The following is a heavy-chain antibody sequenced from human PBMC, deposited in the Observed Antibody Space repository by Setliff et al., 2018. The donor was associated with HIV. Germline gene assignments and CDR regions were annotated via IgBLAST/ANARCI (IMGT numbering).Heavy chain of an antibody. CDR2: INPNSGGT. D-gene: IGHD3-10*01. J-gene: IGHJ6*02. V-gene: IGHV1-2*02. CDR3: ARGKGVGGVIITGGLDV. Sequence: ASVKVSCKASGYTFTGYYMHWVRQAPGQGLEWMGWINPNSGGTNYAQKFHDRVTMTRDTSITTLYMELSSLTPEDTAVYYCARGKGVGGVIITGGLDVWGQGTTVTVSS. CDR1: GYTFTGYY.